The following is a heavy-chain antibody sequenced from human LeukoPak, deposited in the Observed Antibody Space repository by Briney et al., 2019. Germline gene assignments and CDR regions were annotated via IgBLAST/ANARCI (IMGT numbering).Heavy chain of an antibody. Sequence: GGSLRLSCAASGFTVSSNYMSWVRQAPGKGLEWVSVIYSGGSTYYADSVKGRFTISRDNSKNTLYLQMNSLRAEDTAVYYCARDQIPYCSSTSCSSDWGQGTLVTVSS. CDR3: ARDQIPYCSSTSCSSD. D-gene: IGHD2-2*01. J-gene: IGHJ4*02. CDR1: GFTVSSNY. V-gene: IGHV3-53*01. CDR2: IYSGGST.